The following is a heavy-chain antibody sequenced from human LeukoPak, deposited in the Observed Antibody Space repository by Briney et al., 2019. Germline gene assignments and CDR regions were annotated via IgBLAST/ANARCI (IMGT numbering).Heavy chain of an antibody. CDR1: GFTFADFA. D-gene: IGHD6-13*01. J-gene: IGHJ4*02. CDR3: AKGYSSSWYPWGY. CDR2: ITSNGGGT. Sequence: GGSLRLSCVASGFTFADFAMSWVRQAPGKGLEWVSSITSNGGGTPYADSVKGRFTISRDNSKNTLDLQMNSLRAEDTAVYYCAKGYSSSWYPWGYWGQGTLVTVSS. V-gene: IGHV3-23*01.